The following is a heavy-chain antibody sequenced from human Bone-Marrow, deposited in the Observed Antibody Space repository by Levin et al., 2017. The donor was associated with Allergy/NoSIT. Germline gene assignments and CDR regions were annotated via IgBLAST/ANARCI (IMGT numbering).Heavy chain of an antibody. CDR1: GFTFDDYA. D-gene: IGHD6-6*01. CDR2: ISWNSGSI. CDR3: AKDKAARPLGPYYYYGMDV. J-gene: IGHJ6*02. Sequence: GGSLRLSCAASGFTFDDYAMHWVRQAPGKGLEWVSGISWNSGSIGYADSVKGRFTISRDNAKNSLYLQMNSLRAEDTALYYCAKDKAARPLGPYYYYGMDVWGQGTTVTVSS. V-gene: IGHV3-9*01.